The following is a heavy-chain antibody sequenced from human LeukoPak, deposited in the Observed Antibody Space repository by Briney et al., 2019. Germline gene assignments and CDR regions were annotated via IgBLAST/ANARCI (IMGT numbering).Heavy chain of an antibody. D-gene: IGHD5-18*01. J-gene: IGHJ6*03. CDR3: ARDGGYGHNYYYYYYMDV. Sequence: GASVKVSCKASGYTFTTYNISWVRQAPGQGLEWMGGIIPIFGTANYAQKFQGRVTITADESTSTAYMELSSLRSEDTAVYYCARDGGYGHNYYYYYYMDVWGKGTTVTISS. CDR2: IIPIFGTA. CDR1: GYTFTTYN. V-gene: IGHV1-69*13.